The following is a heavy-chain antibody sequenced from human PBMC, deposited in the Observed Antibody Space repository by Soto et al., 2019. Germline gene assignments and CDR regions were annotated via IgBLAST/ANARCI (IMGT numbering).Heavy chain of an antibody. D-gene: IGHD3-16*01. CDR1: GGCISSSSYY. CDR2: IYYSGST. Sequence: SETLSLTCTVSGGCISSSSYYWGWIRQPQGKGWGWIGSIYYSGSTYYNPSLKSRVTMSVDRSKNLFSLKVSSVTAADTVVYYCARHVGWGSDLYFAYGGQGTLVPVSP. J-gene: IGHJ4*02. CDR3: ARHVGWGSDLYFAY. V-gene: IGHV4-39*01.